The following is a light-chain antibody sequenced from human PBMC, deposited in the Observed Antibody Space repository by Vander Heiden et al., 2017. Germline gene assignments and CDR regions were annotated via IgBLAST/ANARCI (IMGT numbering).Light chain of an antibody. J-gene: IGKJ4*01. CDR1: QSVSSSY. Sequence: EIVLTQSPGTLSLSPGERATLSCRASQSVSSSYLAWHQQKPGQAPRLHIYGASSRATGIPDRFSGSGSGTDFTLTISRLEPEDFAVYYCQQYGSSPLTFGGGTKVEIK. V-gene: IGKV3-20*01. CDR3: QQYGSSPLT. CDR2: GAS.